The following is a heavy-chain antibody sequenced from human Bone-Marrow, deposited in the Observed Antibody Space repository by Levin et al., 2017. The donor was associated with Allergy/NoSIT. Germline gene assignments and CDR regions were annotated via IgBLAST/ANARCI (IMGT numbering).Heavy chain of an antibody. Sequence: SVKVSCKASGGTFSSYAISWVRQAPGQGLEWMGGIIPIFGTANYAQKFQGRVTITADKSTSTAYMELSSLRSEDTAVYYCARDRGYYGSGSHYNYYYGMDVWGQGTTVTVSS. CDR2: IIPIFGTA. V-gene: IGHV1-69*06. CDR1: GGTFSSYA. J-gene: IGHJ6*02. CDR3: ARDRGYYGSGSHYNYYYGMDV. D-gene: IGHD3-10*01.